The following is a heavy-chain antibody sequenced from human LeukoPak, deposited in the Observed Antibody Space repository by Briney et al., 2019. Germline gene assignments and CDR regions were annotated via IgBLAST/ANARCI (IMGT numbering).Heavy chain of an antibody. CDR1: GYTFTSYG. D-gene: IGHD2-2*02. J-gene: IGHJ6*02. V-gene: IGHV1-18*01. CDR3: ASALLGYCSSTSCYTDYYYGMDV. Sequence: GASVKVSCKASGYTFTSYGISWVRQAPGQGLEWMGWISAYNGNTNYAQKLQGRVTMTTDTSTSTAYMELRSLRSDDTAVYYCASALLGYCSSTSCYTDYYYGMDVWGQGTTVTVSS. CDR2: ISAYNGNT.